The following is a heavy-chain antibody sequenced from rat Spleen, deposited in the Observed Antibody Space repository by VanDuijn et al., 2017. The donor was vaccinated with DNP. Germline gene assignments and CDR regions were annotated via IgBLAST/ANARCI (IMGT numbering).Heavy chain of an antibody. CDR1: GLSLTSNS. J-gene: IGHJ2*01. CDR2: IWTGGSP. Sequence: QVQLKESGPGLVQPSQTLSLTCTVSGLSLTSNSVSWIRQPPGKGLEWMGIIWTGGSPAYNSLLKSRLSFSRDISKSQVFLKMNSLQTEDTATYYCARDSDTTNIHTFFDSWGQGVMVTVSS. CDR3: ARDSDTTNIHTFFDS. D-gene: IGHD1-6*01. V-gene: IGHV2-47*01.